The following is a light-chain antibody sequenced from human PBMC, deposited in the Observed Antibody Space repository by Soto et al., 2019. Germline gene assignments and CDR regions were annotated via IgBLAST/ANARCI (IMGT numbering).Light chain of an antibody. CDR1: QSIGSY. CDR3: QQYKTYWT. J-gene: IGKJ1*01. V-gene: IGKV1-39*01. CDR2: GGS. Sequence: DSQMTQSPSSLSASVGDRVTITCRASQSIGSYLNWYQQKPGKAPNLLIHGGSILQSGVPPRFSGGGGGTDFTLTISSLQPDDFATYYCQQYKTYWTFGPGTKVDIK.